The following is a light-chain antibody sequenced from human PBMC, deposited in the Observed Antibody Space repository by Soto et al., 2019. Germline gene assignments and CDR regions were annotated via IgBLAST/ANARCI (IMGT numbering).Light chain of an antibody. CDR3: QQYDDYPIT. CDR2: DAS. J-gene: IGKJ5*01. Sequence: GDRVTITCQASQDIRKYLNWYQQKAGKAPKLLIYDASNLETGVPSRFSGSGSGTDFNFTINSLQPEDIATYYCQQYDDYPITFGRGTRLEIK. CDR1: QDIRKY. V-gene: IGKV1-33*01.